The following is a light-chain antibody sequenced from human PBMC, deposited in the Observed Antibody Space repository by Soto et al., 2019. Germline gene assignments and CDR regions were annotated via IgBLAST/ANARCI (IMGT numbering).Light chain of an antibody. J-gene: IGKJ5*01. Sequence: VETQPPRTLSLTKEERATLSCRASQSISNNYLAWSQQKPGQAPGLVRYGASDRATGIPDSFSCSGSGTDFTLTISRLEPEDFAVYYCQQYGTSHITFCQGRRLEF. CDR3: QQYGTSHIT. CDR1: QSISNNY. V-gene: IGKV3-20*01. CDR2: GAS.